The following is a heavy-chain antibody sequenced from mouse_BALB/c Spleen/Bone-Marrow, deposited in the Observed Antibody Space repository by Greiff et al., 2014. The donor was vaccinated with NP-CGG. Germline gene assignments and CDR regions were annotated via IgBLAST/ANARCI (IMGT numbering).Heavy chain of an antibody. J-gene: IGHJ4*01. Sequence: LQESGSELRSPGSSVKLSCKDFDSEVFPIAYMSWVRQKPGHGFEWIGDILPSIGRTIYGEKLEDKATLDADTVSNTAYLELNSLTSEDSAIYYCARGTNWDGEGYYYAMDYWGQGTSVTVSS. V-gene: IGHV15-2*02. D-gene: IGHD4-1*01. CDR1: DSEVFPIAY. CDR2: ILPSIGRT. CDR3: ARGTNWDGEGYYYAMDY.